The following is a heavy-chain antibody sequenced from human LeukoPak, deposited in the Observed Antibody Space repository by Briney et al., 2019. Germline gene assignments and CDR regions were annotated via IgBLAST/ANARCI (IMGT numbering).Heavy chain of an antibody. CDR3: ARSDAKYCTSGVCYRHFDY. Sequence: ASVKVSCKASGYTFTSYRISWVRPAPGQGLEWMGWISAYNGNTNYAQKLQGRVTMTTDTSTSTAYMELRSLRSDDTAVYYCARSDAKYCTSGVCYRHFDYWGQGTLVTVSS. CDR1: GYTFTSYR. J-gene: IGHJ4*02. D-gene: IGHD2-8*01. CDR2: ISAYNGNT. V-gene: IGHV1-18*01.